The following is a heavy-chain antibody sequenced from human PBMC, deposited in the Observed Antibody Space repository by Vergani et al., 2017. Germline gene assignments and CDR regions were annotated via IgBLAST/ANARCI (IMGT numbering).Heavy chain of an antibody. D-gene: IGHD4-23*01. CDR3: AKGLSSTVVTRLYFDY. V-gene: IGHV3-23*04. Sequence: VQLVESGGGVVQPGRSLRLSCAASGFTFSSYGMHWVRQAPGKGLEWVSAISGSGGSTYYADSVKGRFTISRDNSKNTLYLQMNSLRAEDTAVYYCAKGLSSTVVTRLYFDYWGQGTLVTVSS. CDR2: ISGSGGST. J-gene: IGHJ4*02. CDR1: GFTFSSYG.